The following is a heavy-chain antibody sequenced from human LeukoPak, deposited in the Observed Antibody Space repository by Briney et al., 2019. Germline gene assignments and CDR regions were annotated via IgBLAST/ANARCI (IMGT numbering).Heavy chain of an antibody. D-gene: IGHD3-10*01. CDR3: ARKGDIYYYYGMDV. CDR2: ISAYNGNT. V-gene: IGHV1-18*01. J-gene: IGHJ6*02. Sequence: ATVKVSCKASGYTFTSYGISWVRQAPGQGLEWMGWISAYNGNTNYAQKLRGRVTMTTDTSTSTAYMELRSLRSDDTAVYYCARKGDIYYYYGMDVWGQGTTVTVSS. CDR1: GYTFTSYG.